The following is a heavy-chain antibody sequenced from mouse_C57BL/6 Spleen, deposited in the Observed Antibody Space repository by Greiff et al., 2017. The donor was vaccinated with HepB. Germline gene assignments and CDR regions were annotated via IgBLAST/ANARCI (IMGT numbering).Heavy chain of an antibody. D-gene: IGHD1-1*01. CDR2: IDPENGDT. Sequence: VQLQQSGAELVRPGASVKLSCTASGFNIKDDYMHWVKQRPEQGLERIGWIDPENGDTEYAAKFQGKATIIAESSSNTAYLQLSSLTSEATAVYYCSTYYYGLSYWSQGTLVTVSA. CDR1: GFNIKDDY. CDR3: STYYYGLSY. J-gene: IGHJ3*01. V-gene: IGHV14-4*01.